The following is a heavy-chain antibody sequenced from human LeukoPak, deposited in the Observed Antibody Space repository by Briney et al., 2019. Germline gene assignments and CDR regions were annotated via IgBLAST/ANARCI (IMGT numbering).Heavy chain of an antibody. D-gene: IGHD6-13*01. CDR2: INWNGGST. CDR3: ARDGDSNLYYYYYMDV. CDR1: GFTFDDYG. Sequence: GGSLRLSCAASGFTFDDYGMSWVRQAPGKGLEWVSGINWNGGSTGYADSVKGRFTISRDDAKNSLYLQMNSLRAEDTALYYCARDGDSNLYYYYYMDVWGKGTTVTVSS. J-gene: IGHJ6*03. V-gene: IGHV3-20*04.